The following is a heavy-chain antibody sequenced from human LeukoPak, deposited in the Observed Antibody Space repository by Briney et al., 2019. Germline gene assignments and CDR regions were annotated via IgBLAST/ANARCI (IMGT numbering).Heavy chain of an antibody. V-gene: IGHV4-34*01. Sequence: SETLSLTCAVYGGSFSGYYWSWIRQPPGKGLEWIGEINHSGSTNYSPSLKSRVTISVDTSKNQFSLKLSSVTAADTAVYYCARGYCSSTSCFAWNGPFFFDYWGQGTLVTVSS. CDR3: ARGYCSSTSCFAWNGPFFFDY. CDR2: INHSGST. D-gene: IGHD2-2*01. J-gene: IGHJ4*02. CDR1: GGSFSGYY.